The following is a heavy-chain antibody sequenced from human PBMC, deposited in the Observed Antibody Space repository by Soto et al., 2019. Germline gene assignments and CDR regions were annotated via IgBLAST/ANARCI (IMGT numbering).Heavy chain of an antibody. CDR1: GGSISPYF. V-gene: IGHV4-4*07. J-gene: IGHJ4*02. CDR2: IYSSGDT. Sequence: QVQLQESGPGLVRPSETLSLTCTVSGGSISPYFWTWIRQYAGQGLEWIGRIYSSGDTNYNPSLKGRVTMSVDTSKNQFSLRLNSVTAADTAVYYCAREDVSLAAFDYWGQGTLVTVSS. D-gene: IGHD1-20*01. CDR3: AREDVSLAAFDY.